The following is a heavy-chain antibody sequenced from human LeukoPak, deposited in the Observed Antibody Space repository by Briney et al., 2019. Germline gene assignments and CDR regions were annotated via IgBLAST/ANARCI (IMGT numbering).Heavy chain of an antibody. CDR3: AKPISGGLAVTADWFHP. V-gene: IGHV3-23*01. Sequence: GGSLRLSCAASGFTFSSYEMSWVRQPPGKGLEWVSTINANSGTTSYAASVRGRFTISRDNSKNTLYLQVNTLRADDTATYYCAKPISGGLAVTADWFHPWGQGTLVVVSS. CDR2: INANSGTT. J-gene: IGHJ5*01. CDR1: GFTFSSYE. D-gene: IGHD6-19*01.